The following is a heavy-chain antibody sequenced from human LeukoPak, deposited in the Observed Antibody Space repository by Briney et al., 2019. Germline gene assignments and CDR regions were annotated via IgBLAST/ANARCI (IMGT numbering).Heavy chain of an antibody. CDR1: GFTVSSNY. CDR3: ARSETLYSSSSIYYYYGMDV. CDR2: IYSGGNT. J-gene: IGHJ6*02. D-gene: IGHD6-6*01. V-gene: IGHV3-66*02. Sequence: GESLGLACAASGFTVSSNYMSWVRQIPGKGLEWVSVIYSGGNTYYADSVKGRFTISRDNPKNTLFLQMNSLKAEDTAVYYCARSETLYSSSSIYYYYGMDVWGQGTTVTVSS.